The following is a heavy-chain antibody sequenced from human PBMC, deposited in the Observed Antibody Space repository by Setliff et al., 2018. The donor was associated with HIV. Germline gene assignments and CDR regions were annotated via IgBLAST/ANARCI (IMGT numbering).Heavy chain of an antibody. CDR2: IDVTSTWI. D-gene: IGHD2-2*01. CDR1: GFTFSSYT. V-gene: IGHV3-21*01. CDR3: ARSENCYSTHCSPYDY. J-gene: IGHJ4*02. Sequence: GESLKISCAASGFTFSSYTMNWVRQAPGQGLQWVSFIDVTSTWIYYADSVKGRFTISRDNSKNSLYLQINTLRPDDTAVYYCARSENCYSTHCSPYDYWGQGTLVTVSS.